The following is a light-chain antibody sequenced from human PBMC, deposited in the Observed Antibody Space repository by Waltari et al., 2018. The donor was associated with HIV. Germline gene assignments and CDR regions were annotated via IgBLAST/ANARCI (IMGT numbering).Light chain of an antibody. V-gene: IGLV1-47*01. CDR3: ATWDDSLSGVV. J-gene: IGLJ2*01. CDR2: RDN. CDR1: SSNIGSNS. Sequence: QSVLTQPPSASGTPGQRVTISCSGSSSNIGSNSVYWYQQLPGTAPKLLIDRDNQRLAGGPDRFSGSKSGTSAALASSGLRSDDEADYYCATWDDSLSGVVFGGGTKVTVL.